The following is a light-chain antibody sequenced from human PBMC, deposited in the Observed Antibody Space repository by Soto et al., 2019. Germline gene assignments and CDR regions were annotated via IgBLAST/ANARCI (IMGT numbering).Light chain of an antibody. V-gene: IGLV4-69*01. CDR2: LNSDGSH. Sequence: QLVLTQPPSASASLGASVKLTCTLSSGHNSYAIAWHQQQPEKGPRYLMKLNSDGSHSKGDGIPDRFSGSSSGAERYLTISSLQSEDEAYYDCQTWSTDIRVFGGGTKLTVL. CDR3: QTWSTDIRV. CDR1: SGHNSYA. J-gene: IGLJ3*02.